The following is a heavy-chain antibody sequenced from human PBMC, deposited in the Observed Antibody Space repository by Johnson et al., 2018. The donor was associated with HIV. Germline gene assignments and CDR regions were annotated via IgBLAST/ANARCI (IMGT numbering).Heavy chain of an antibody. D-gene: IGHD3-3*01. CDR2: ISYDGGNK. J-gene: IGHJ3*02. Sequence: QVQLVESGGGVVQPGRSLRLSCAASGFTFSSYAMHWVRQAPGKGLEWVAVISYDGGNKYYADSVKGRFTISRDNSKNTLYLQMNSLRDEDTAVYYCARDQAIFGVVLASDAFDIWGQGTMVTVSS. V-gene: IGHV3-30-3*01. CDR3: ARDQAIFGVVLASDAFDI. CDR1: GFTFSSYA.